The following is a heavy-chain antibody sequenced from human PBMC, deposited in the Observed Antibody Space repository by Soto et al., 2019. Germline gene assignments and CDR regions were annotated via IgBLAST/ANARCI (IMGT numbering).Heavy chain of an antibody. V-gene: IGHV2-70*01. D-gene: IGHD3-22*01. CDR2: IDWDDDK. Sequence: SGPTLVNPTQTLTLTCTLSGFSLSTSGMRVSWIRQPPGKALEWLALIDWDDDKYYSTSLKTRLTISKDTSKNQVVLTMTNMDPVDTATYYCARIHYYDSSGYFDYWGQGTLVTVSS. J-gene: IGHJ4*02. CDR3: ARIHYYDSSGYFDY. CDR1: GFSLSTSGMR.